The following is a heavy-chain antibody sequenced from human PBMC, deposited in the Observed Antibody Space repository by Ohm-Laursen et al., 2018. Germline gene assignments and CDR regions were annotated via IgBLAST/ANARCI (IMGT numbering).Heavy chain of an antibody. CDR2: VSYSGST. Sequence: SQTLSLTCTVSGGSISSSTYYWNWIRQPPGQGLEWIGHVSYSGSTNYNPSLKSRVTISVDTSENQFSLKLSSVTAADTAIYYCARLPARKNTAIDYWGHGTLVTVSS. J-gene: IGHJ4*01. CDR3: ARLPARKNTAIDY. D-gene: IGHD5-18*01. V-gene: IGHV4-61*01. CDR1: GGSISSSTYY.